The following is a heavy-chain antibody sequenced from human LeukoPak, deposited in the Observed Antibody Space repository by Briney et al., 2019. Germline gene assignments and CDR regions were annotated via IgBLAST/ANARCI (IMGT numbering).Heavy chain of an antibody. D-gene: IGHD1-26*01. CDR2: IRYDGSNK. J-gene: IGHJ4*02. Sequence: PGGSLRPSCAASGFTFSSYGMHWVRQAPGKGLERVAFIRYDGSNKYYADSVKGRFTISRDNSKNTLYLQMNSLRAEDTAVYYCATYSDRVGATIYWGQGTLVTVSS. CDR1: GFTFSSYG. V-gene: IGHV3-30*02. CDR3: ATYSDRVGATIY.